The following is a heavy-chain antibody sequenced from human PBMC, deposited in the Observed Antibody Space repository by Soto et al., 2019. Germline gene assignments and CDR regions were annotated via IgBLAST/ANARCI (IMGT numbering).Heavy chain of an antibody. D-gene: IGHD3-10*01. J-gene: IGHJ6*02. V-gene: IGHV3-21*01. CDR2: ISSSSSYI. CDR3: AREGDDDSMVDGYYYYCMDV. CDR1: GFTFSSYS. Sequence: EVQLVESGGGLVKPGGSLRLSCAASGFTFSSYSMNWVRQAPGKGLEWVSSISSSSSYIYYADSVKGRFTISRDNAKNSLYLQMNSLRAEDTAVYYCAREGDDDSMVDGYYYYCMDVWGQGTTVTVSS.